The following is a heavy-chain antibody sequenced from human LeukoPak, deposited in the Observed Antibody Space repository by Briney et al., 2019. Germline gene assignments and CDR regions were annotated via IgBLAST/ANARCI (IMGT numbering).Heavy chain of an antibody. Sequence: GGSLRLSCAASGLTVTNAWMNWVRQAPGKGLEWVSSISSSSSYIYYADSVKGRFTISRDNAKNSLYLQMNSLRAEDTAVYYCARDPPDYYDSSGYYVGLSTLDYWGQGTLVTVSS. J-gene: IGHJ4*02. CDR3: ARDPPDYYDSSGYYVGLSTLDY. V-gene: IGHV3-21*01. CDR1: GLTVTNAW. CDR2: ISSSSSYI. D-gene: IGHD3-22*01.